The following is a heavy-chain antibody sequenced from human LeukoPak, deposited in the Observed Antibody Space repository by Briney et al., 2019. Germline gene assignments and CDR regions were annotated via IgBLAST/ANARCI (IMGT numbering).Heavy chain of an antibody. D-gene: IGHD3-22*01. CDR1: GYTFTSYG. CDR2: MNPNSGDT. J-gene: IGHJ4*02. Sequence: ASVKVSCKASGYTFTSYGITWVRQAPGQGLEWMGWMNPNSGDTGYAQKFQGRVSMTRDTSISTAYMELSSLRSEDTAVYYCARGFSAYDGTDYAFSYYWGQGTLVTVSS. CDR3: ARGFSAYDGTDYAFSYY. V-gene: IGHV1-8*02.